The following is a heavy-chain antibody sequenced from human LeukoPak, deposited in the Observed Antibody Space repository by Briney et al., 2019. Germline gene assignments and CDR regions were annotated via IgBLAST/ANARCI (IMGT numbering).Heavy chain of an antibody. D-gene: IGHD3-16*01. Sequence: PGGSLRLSCAASGFTFSNYGIHWVRQVPNKGLEWLAFIRFDGSNKYYADSVKGRFTISRDNSKNTMYVQMNSLRLDDTAVYYCAREGEIRSLLEYWGQGTLVTVSS. CDR2: IRFDGSNK. J-gene: IGHJ4*02. CDR1: GFTFSNYG. CDR3: AREGEIRSLLEY. V-gene: IGHV3-30*02.